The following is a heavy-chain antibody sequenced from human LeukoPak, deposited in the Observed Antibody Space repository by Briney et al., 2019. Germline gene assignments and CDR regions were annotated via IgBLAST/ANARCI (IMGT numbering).Heavy chain of an antibody. V-gene: IGHV1-2*02. Sequence: ASVKVSRKASGYSFTGYYMHWVRQAPGQGLEWMGWIKTNSGGTSYAPKFQGRVTMTRDTSISTAYMELSSLRSDDTAVYYCARDGWYISYMDVWGKGTTVIVSS. CDR2: IKTNSGGT. CDR3: ARDGWYISYMDV. J-gene: IGHJ6*03. D-gene: IGHD6-19*01. CDR1: GYSFTGYY.